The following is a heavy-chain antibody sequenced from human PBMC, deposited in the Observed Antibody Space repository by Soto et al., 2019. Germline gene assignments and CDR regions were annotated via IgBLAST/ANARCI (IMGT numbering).Heavy chain of an antibody. J-gene: IGHJ4*02. D-gene: IGHD2-15*01. CDR1: GFTFSSYA. Sequence: EVQLLESGGGLVQPGGSLRLSCAASGFTFSSYAMSWVRQAPGKGLEWVSAISGSGGSTYYADSVKGRFTISRDNSKNTLYLQMNSLRAEDTAVYYCAKDRRGIVVVLAASFDYWGQGTLVTVSS. V-gene: IGHV3-23*01. CDR3: AKDRRGIVVVLAASFDY. CDR2: ISGSGGST.